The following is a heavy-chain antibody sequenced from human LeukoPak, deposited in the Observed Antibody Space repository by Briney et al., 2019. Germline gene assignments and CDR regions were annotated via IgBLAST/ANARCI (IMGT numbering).Heavy chain of an antibody. CDR1: GYIFTGYY. V-gene: IGHV1-2*02. D-gene: IGHD3-10*01. CDR3: AREKLLMVRGRSAFDI. J-gene: IGHJ3*02. Sequence: GASVKVSCKASGYIFTGYYIHWVRQAPGQGLEWMGWINPNSGGTNYAQKFQGRVTMTRDTSISTAYMELSRLRSDDTAVYYCAREKLLMVRGRSAFDIWGQGTMVTVSS. CDR2: INPNSGGT.